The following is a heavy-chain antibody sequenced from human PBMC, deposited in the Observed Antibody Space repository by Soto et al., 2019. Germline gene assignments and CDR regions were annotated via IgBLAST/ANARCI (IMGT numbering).Heavy chain of an antibody. J-gene: IGHJ4*02. CDR3: ARSAGWYAVHS. Sequence: QVQLQESGPGLVKPSGTLSLTCAVSGDSVSSPYWWCWARQPPGKGLEWIGEVFHTGTTSYNPSLRSRVTISMDKSNNQFSMDLSSVTDADTAVYYCARSAGWYAVHSWGPGTLVIVSS. D-gene: IGHD6-19*01. CDR1: GDSVSSPYW. V-gene: IGHV4-4*02. CDR2: VFHTGTT.